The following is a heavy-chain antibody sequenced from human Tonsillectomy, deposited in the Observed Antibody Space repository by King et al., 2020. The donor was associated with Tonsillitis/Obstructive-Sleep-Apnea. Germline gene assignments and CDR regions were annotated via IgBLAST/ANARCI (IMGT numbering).Heavy chain of an antibody. J-gene: IGHJ4*02. CDR3: ARLGFLEWFTSH. CDR2: IYYSGST. CDR1: GGSISSSSYY. V-gene: IGHV4-39*01. Sequence: QLQESGPGLVKPSETLSLTCTVSGGSISSSSYYWGWIRQPPGKGLEWIGSIYYSGSTYYNPSLKSRVTISVATSKNQFSLKLSSVTAADTAVYYCARLGFLEWFTSHWGQGTLVTVSS. D-gene: IGHD3-3*01.